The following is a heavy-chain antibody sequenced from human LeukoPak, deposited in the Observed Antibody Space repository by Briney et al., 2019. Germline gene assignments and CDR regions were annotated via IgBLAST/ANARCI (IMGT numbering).Heavy chain of an antibody. D-gene: IGHD5-12*01. V-gene: IGHV3-7*01. J-gene: IGHJ4*02. CDR3: ARDRGSTGYDLYDY. CDR2: IKHDASEK. CDR1: VFTFSSYW. Sequence: GGSLRLSCAASVFTFSSYWRAWVRQTPAKGLEGVANIKHDASEKYYVDSVKDGSTISRHNPQHSFYLPVNSLRAEDRAVYYCARDRGSTGYDLYDYWGQGTVVTVSS.